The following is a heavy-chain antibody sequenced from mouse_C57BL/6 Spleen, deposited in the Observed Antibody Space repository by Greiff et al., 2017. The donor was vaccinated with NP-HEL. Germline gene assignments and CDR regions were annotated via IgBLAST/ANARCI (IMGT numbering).Heavy chain of an antibody. J-gene: IGHJ3*01. D-gene: IGHD4-1*01. V-gene: IGHV2-5*01. CDR2: IWRGGST. Sequence: VKLMESGPGLVQPSQCLSITCTVSGFSLTSYGVHWVRQSPGKGLEWLGVIWRGGSTDYNAAFMSRLSITKDNSKSQVFFKMNSLQADDTAIDYCAKGERGLAYWGQGTLVTVSA. CDR1: GFSLTSYG. CDR3: AKGERGLAY.